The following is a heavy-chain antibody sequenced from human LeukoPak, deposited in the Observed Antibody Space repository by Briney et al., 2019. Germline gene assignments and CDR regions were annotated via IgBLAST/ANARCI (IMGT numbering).Heavy chain of an antibody. CDR1: GYRFTSSW. CDR3: ARQPGAGWFDP. D-gene: IGHD3-10*01. Sequence: GESLKISCQASGYRFTSSWIGWARQMPGKGLEWMAIINPGDSDTRYSPSFQGQVTISADKSISTVYLQWGSLKASDTAMYYCARQPGAGWFDPWGQGTLVTVSS. CDR2: INPGDSDT. J-gene: IGHJ5*02. V-gene: IGHV5-51*01.